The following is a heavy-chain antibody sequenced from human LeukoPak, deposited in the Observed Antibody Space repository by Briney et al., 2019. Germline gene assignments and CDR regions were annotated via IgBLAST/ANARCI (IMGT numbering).Heavy chain of an antibody. CDR1: GFTFSSYA. D-gene: IGHD6-19*01. CDR3: ARANEVAGRGVGWCDP. V-gene: IGHV3-30-3*01. J-gene: IGHJ5*02. Sequence: GGSLRLSCAASGFTFSSYAMHWVRQAPGKGLEWVAVISYDGSNKYYADSVKGRFTISRDNSKNTLYLQMNSLRAEDTAVYYCARANEVAGRGVGWCDPWGQGALVTVSS. CDR2: ISYDGSNK.